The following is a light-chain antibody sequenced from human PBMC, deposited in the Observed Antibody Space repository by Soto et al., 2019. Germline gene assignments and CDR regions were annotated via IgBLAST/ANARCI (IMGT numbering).Light chain of an antibody. CDR3: QQSYSSPWT. CDR1: QTITNY. J-gene: IGKJ1*01. Sequence: DIQMTQSPSSLSASVGDRVTITCRASQTITNYLNWYQQKPGKAPKLLIYAASTLLSGVPSRFTGGGSGTDFTLTIDSLQPDDFAAYFCQQSYSSPWTFGRWTKVEI. V-gene: IGKV1-39*01. CDR2: AAS.